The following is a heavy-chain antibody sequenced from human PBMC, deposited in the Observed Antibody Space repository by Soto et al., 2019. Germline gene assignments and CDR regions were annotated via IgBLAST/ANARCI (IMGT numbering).Heavy chain of an antibody. Sequence: ASVKVSCKASGYTFTSSHINWVRQATGQGLEWMGWMNPNSGNTGYAQKFQGRVTMTRNTSISTAYMELSSLRSEDTAVYYCARLGYSSGWSYYYYYYGMDVWGQGTTVTVSS. D-gene: IGHD6-19*01. J-gene: IGHJ6*02. CDR3: ARLGYSSGWSYYYYYYGMDV. CDR1: GYTFTSSH. V-gene: IGHV1-8*01. CDR2: MNPNSGNT.